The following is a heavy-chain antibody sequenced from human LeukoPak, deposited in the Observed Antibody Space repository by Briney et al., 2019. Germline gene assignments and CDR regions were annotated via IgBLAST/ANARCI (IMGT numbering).Heavy chain of an antibody. Sequence: GGSLRLSCAASGFTFDDYGMSWVRQAPGKGLEWVSGINWNGGSTGYADSVKGRFTISRDNAKNSLYLQMNSLRAEDTALYYCARYNVPDYYYYYMDVWGKGTTVTVSS. J-gene: IGHJ6*03. CDR2: INWNGGST. V-gene: IGHV3-20*04. D-gene: IGHD1-14*01. CDR1: GFTFDDYG. CDR3: ARYNVPDYYYYYMDV.